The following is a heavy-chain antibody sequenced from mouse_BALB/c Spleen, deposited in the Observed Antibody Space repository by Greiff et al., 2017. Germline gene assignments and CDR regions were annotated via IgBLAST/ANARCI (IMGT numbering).Heavy chain of an antibody. CDR1: GYSITSGYY. V-gene: IGHV3-6*02. D-gene: IGHD2-14*01. J-gene: IGHJ3*01. CDR2: ISYDGSN. CDR3: ARADRYPACFAY. Sequence: EVKLVESGPGLVKPSQSLSLTCSVTGYSITSGYYWNWIRQFPGNKLEWMGYISYDGSNNYNPSLKNRISITRDTSKNQFFLKLNSVTTEDTATYYCARADRYPACFAYWGQGTLVTVSA.